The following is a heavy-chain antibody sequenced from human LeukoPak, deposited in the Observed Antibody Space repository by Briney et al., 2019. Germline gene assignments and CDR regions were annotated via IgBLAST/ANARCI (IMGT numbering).Heavy chain of an antibody. J-gene: IGHJ4*02. CDR3: AKGSGDSSAWFQLFDY. Sequence: GGSLRLSCAASGFTFSSYGMHWVRQAPGKGLEWVAFIRYDGSNKYYADSVKGRFTISRDNSKNTLYLQMKSLRAEDTAVYYCAKGSGDSSAWFQLFDYWGQGTLVTVSS. V-gene: IGHV3-30*02. CDR2: IRYDGSNK. D-gene: IGHD6-19*01. CDR1: GFTFSSYG.